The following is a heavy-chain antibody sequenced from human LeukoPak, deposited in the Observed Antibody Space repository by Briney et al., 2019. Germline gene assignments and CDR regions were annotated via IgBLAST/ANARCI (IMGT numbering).Heavy chain of an antibody. CDR3: TSGVVVPAPYYYGMDV. CDR1: GFTFSSYS. J-gene: IGHJ6*02. CDR2: ISSSSSYI. Sequence: PGGSLRLSCAASGFTFSSYSMNWVRQAPGKGLEWVSSISSSSSYIYYADSVKGRFTISRDNAKNSLYLQMNSLRAEDTAVYYCTSGVVVPAPYYYGMDVWGQGTTVTVSS. V-gene: IGHV3-21*01. D-gene: IGHD2-2*01.